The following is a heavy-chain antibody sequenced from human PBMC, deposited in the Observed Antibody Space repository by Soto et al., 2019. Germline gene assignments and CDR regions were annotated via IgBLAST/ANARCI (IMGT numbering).Heavy chain of an antibody. Sequence: EVQLLESGGGLVQPGGSLRLSCAASEFTFSSHAMTWVRQAPVKGLVWVSGISGSGDRTYYTDSVKGRFTISRDNSKNTLYLQMSSLRADDTAIYYCARAADNGQYLDWFDAWGQGTLVTVSS. J-gene: IGHJ5*02. V-gene: IGHV3-23*01. CDR2: ISGSGDRT. D-gene: IGHD4-17*01. CDR1: EFTFSSHA. CDR3: ARAADNGQYLDWFDA.